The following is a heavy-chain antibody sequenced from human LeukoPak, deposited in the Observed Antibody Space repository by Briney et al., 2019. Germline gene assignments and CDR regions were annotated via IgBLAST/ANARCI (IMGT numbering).Heavy chain of an antibody. J-gene: IGHJ4*02. CDR2: IYHSGST. Sequence: SETLSLTCAVSGGSISSGGYSWSWIRQPPGTGLEWIGYIYHSGSTYYNPSLKSRVTISVDRSKNRFSLKLSSVTAADTAVYYCASSYSSSSFDYWGQGTLVTVSS. D-gene: IGHD6-6*01. CDR3: ASSYSSSSFDY. V-gene: IGHV4-30-2*01. CDR1: GGSISSGGYS.